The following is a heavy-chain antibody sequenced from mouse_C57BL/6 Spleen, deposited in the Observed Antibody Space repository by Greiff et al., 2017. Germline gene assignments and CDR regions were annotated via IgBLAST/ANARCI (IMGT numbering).Heavy chain of an antibody. Sequence: VQLVESGPELVKPGASVKISCKASGYAFSSSWMNWVKQRPGKGLEWIGRIYPGDGDTNYNGKFKGKATLTADKSSSTAYMQLSSLTSEDSAVYFCARESSGLDYWGQGTTLTVSS. D-gene: IGHD3-2*02. J-gene: IGHJ2*01. CDR3: ARESSGLDY. V-gene: IGHV1-82*01. CDR2: IYPGDGDT. CDR1: GYAFSSSW.